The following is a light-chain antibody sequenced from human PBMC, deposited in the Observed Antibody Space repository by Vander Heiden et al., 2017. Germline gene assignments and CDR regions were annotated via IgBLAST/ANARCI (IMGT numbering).Light chain of an antibody. V-gene: IGLV1-44*01. CDR2: SNN. J-gene: IGLJ3*02. Sequence: QSVLTQPPSASGTPGQRVTISCSGSSSNIGSNNVNWYQQLPGTAPKRLIYSNNQRPSGVPDRFSGSKSGTSASLAISGLQSEDEADYYCSAWDDSLNGFWVFGGGTKLTVL. CDR3: SAWDDSLNGFWV. CDR1: SSNIGSNN.